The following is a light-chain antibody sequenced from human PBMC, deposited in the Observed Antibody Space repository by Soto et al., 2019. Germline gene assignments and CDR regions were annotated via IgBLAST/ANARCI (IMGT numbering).Light chain of an antibody. CDR1: KVGDKY. CDR2: QNN. Sequence: SYELTQTPSVSVSPGQTASITCSGDKVGDKYVCWYQQKAGQSPILVIYQNNQRPSGIPERFSGSNSGNTATLTISGTQAMDEADHYCQTWDNNIKIFGGRTKLTVL. J-gene: IGLJ2*01. CDR3: QTWDNNIKI. V-gene: IGLV3-1*01.